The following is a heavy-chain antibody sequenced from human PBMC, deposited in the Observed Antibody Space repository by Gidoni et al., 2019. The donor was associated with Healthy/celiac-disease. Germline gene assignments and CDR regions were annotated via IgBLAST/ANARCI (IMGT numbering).Heavy chain of an antibody. CDR3: ARDPHDFWSGYYPWNYGMDV. CDR2: ISYDGSNK. D-gene: IGHD3-3*01. J-gene: IGHJ6*02. V-gene: IGHV3-30-3*01. CDR1: GFTFSSYA. Sequence: QVQLVESGGGVVQPGRSLRLSCAASGFTFSSYAMHWVRQAPGKGLEWVAVISYDGSNKYYADSVKGRFTISRDNSKNTLYLQMNSLRAEDTAVYYCARDPHDFWSGYYPWNYGMDVWGQGTTVTVSS.